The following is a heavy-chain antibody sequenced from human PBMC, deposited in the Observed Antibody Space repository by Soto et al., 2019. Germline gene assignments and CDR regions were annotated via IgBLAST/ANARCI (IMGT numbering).Heavy chain of an antibody. CDR2: MSAYNGNT. J-gene: IGHJ5*02. Sequence: ASVKGSCNATGDTFSIYAISWVRQAPGQGLEWMGWMSAYNGNTNYAQKLQGRATMTTDTYTSTAYMELSSPRSEDTEVYYCARDYAGLAVACIVYWFDTRGQGT. V-gene: IGHV1-18*01. CDR3: ARDYAGLAVACIVYWFDT. D-gene: IGHD6-19*01. CDR1: GDTFSIYA.